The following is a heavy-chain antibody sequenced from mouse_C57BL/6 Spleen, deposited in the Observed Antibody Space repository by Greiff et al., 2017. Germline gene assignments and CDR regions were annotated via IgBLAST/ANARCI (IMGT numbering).Heavy chain of an antibody. V-gene: IGHV1-76*01. Sequence: QVQLQQSGAELVRPGASVKLSCKASGYTFTDYYINWVKQRPGQGLEWIARIYPGSGNTYYNEKFKGKATLTAEKSSSTAYMQLSSLTSEDSAVYFCARRTVVADWYFDVWGTGTTVTVSS. CDR3: ARRTVVADWYFDV. J-gene: IGHJ1*03. D-gene: IGHD1-1*01. CDR1: GYTFTDYY. CDR2: IYPGSGNT.